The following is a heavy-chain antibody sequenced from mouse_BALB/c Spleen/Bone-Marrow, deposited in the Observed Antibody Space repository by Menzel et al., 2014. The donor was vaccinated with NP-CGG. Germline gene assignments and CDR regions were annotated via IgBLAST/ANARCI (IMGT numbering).Heavy chain of an antibody. CDR3: ERHYYGYAPYAMDY. V-gene: IGHV10-1*02. Sequence: EVQGVESGGGLVQPKGSLKLSCAASGFTFNTYAMNWVRQAPGKGLEWVARIRSKSHNYATYYADSVKDRFTISRDDSQSMLYLQMNNLQTEDTAMYFCERHYYGYAPYAMDYWGQGTSVTVSS. D-gene: IGHD1-2*01. CDR1: GFTFNTYA. CDR2: IRSKSHNYAT. J-gene: IGHJ4*01.